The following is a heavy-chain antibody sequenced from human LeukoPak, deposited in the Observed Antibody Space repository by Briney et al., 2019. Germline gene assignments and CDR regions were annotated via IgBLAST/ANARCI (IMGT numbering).Heavy chain of an antibody. CDR3: ARAITIFGVVNPAGY. CDR1: GYTFTGYY. Sequence: ASVKVSCKASGYTFTGYYMHWVRQAPGQGLEWMGWINPNSGGTNYAQKFQGRVTMTRDASISTAYMELSRLRSDDTAVYYCARAITIFGVVNPAGYWGQGTLVTVSS. J-gene: IGHJ4*02. V-gene: IGHV1-2*02. D-gene: IGHD3-3*01. CDR2: INPNSGGT.